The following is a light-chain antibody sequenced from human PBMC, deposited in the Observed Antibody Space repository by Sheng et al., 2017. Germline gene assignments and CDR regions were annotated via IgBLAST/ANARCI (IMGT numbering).Light chain of an antibody. CDR1: QGIRND. V-gene: IGKV1-6*01. CDR3: QQYEDLPPFR. CDR2: GAS. J-gene: IGKJ3*01. Sequence: IQMTQSPSSLSASVGDSVTITCRASQGIRNDLGWYQQKPGQAPKRLIYGASTLQSGVPSRFSGSGSGTDFRLVISSLQPEDFATYYCQQYEDLPPFRFGPGTRVDFK.